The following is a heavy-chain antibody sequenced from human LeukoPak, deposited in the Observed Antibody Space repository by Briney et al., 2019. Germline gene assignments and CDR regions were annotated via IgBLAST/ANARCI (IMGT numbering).Heavy chain of an antibody. CDR2: THYRGTT. V-gene: IGHV4-39*01. J-gene: IGHJ4*02. Sequence: SETLSLTCSVSGVSISTTNNFWGWIRQPPGKGLEWIGSTHYRGTTYYTPSLKRRVTIFVDTSKNQFSLRLSSVTAADTAVYYCARHEEEDGYNAKTFDSWGQGTLVTVSS. CDR1: GVSISTTNNF. D-gene: IGHD5-24*01. CDR3: ARHEEEDGYNAKTFDS.